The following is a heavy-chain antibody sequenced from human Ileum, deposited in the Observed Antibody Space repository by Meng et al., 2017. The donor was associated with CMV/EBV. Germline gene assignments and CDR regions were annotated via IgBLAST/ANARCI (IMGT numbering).Heavy chain of an antibody. CDR2: IFTDGVT. D-gene: IGHD4-11*01. CDR3: TRGYSGSSG. Sequence: GESLKTSCSASGFIVSNNYMSWVRQAPGKGLEWVSLIFTDGVTYYADSVKGRFTIFRDNSKNTLNLQMNGLGPEDTAVYYCTRGYSGSSGWGQGTLVTVSS. CDR1: GFIVSNNY. V-gene: IGHV3-66*02. J-gene: IGHJ4*02.